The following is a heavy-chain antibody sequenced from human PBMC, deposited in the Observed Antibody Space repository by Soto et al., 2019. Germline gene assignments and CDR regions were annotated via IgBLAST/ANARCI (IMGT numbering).Heavy chain of an antibody. V-gene: IGHV4-30-2*01. D-gene: IGHD3-22*01. Sequence: QLQLQESGSGLVKPSQTLSLTCAVSGGSISSGGYSWSWIRQPPGKGLEWIGYIYHSGSTYYNPSLNILVTISVNRSNNQFSLKLSSVTAEEPAEYYCARTDYYDSSVDYWGQGTLVTVSS. CDR2: IYHSGST. CDR1: GGSISSGGYS. CDR3: ARTDYYDSSVDY. J-gene: IGHJ4*02.